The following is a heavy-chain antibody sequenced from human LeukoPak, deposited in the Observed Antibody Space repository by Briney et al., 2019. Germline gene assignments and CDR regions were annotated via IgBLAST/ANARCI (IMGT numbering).Heavy chain of an antibody. CDR3: ARVQYQLLFEGNWFDP. D-gene: IGHD2-2*01. CDR1: GYTFTGYY. CDR2: INPNSGDT. Sequence: GASVKVSCKASGYTFTGYYIHWVRQAPGQGLEWMGWINPNSGDTHYAQKFQGRVTMTRDTSISTAYMDLNSLISDDTAVYYRARVQYQLLFEGNWFDPWGQGTLVTVSS. V-gene: IGHV1-2*02. J-gene: IGHJ5*02.